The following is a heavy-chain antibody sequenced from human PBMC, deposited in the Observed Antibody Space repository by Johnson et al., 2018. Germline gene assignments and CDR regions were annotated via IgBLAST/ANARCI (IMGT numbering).Heavy chain of an antibody. CDR1: GGTFSSYA. J-gene: IGHJ6*02. D-gene: IGHD3-10*01. Sequence: QVQLVQSGAEVKKPGSSVKVSCKASGGTFSSYAISWVRQAPGQGLEWMGGIIPIFGTANYAQKFQGRVTITADESTSTAYMELSSLRAEDTAVYYCARVDGWVGELPLSYYYCGMDVWGQGTTVTVSS. CDR3: ARVDGWVGELPLSYYYCGMDV. V-gene: IGHV1-69*01. CDR2: IIPIFGTA.